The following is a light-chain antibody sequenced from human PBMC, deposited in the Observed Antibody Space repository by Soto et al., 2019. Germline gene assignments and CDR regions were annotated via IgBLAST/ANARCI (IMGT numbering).Light chain of an antibody. V-gene: IGKV3-15*01. J-gene: IGKJ1*01. CDR1: QNVLSD. Sequence: EILLTQSPATLSVSPGETATLSCRASQNVLSDLAWYQQKPGQAPRLLVYGATTRATDAPAKFRGSESGTEFSLTISSLQSEDFATYYCQQYRSWPRTFGQGSKVEI. CDR3: QQYRSWPRT. CDR2: GAT.